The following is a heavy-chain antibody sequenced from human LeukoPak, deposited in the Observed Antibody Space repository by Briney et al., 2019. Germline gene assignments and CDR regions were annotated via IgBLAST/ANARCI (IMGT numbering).Heavy chain of an antibody. D-gene: IGHD6-13*01. CDR2: IFTSGTTSGST. CDR3: ARDAPGIAATGVY. Sequence: SETPSLTCIVSGDSISSGTYYWNWIRQPAGKGLEWIGRIFTSGTTSGSTSCNPSLKSRVIISVDMSRNQFSLSLSSVTAADTAVYYCARDAPGIAATGVYWGQGTLVTVSS. CDR1: GDSISSGTYY. J-gene: IGHJ4*02. V-gene: IGHV4-61*02.